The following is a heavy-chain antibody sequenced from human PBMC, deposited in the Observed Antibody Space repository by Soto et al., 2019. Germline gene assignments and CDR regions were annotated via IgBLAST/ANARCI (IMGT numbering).Heavy chain of an antibody. V-gene: IGHV4-39*01. CDR2: IYYSGST. J-gene: IGHJ6*02. D-gene: IGHD3-10*01. Sequence: SETLSLTCTVSGGSISSSSYYWGWIRQPPGKGLEWIGSIYYSGSTYYNPSLKSRVTISVDTSKNQFSLKLSSVTAADTAVYYCARRWRITMVRGVIITDYYYGMDVWGQGTTVTVSS. CDR3: ARRWRITMVRGVIITDYYYGMDV. CDR1: GGSISSSSYY.